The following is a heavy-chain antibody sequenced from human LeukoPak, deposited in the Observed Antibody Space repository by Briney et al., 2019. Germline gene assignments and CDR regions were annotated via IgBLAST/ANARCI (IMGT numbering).Heavy chain of an antibody. J-gene: IGHJ6*02. V-gene: IGHV1-2*02. D-gene: IGHD3-10*01. CDR2: INPNSGGT. Sequence: ASVKVSCKASGYTFTGYYMHWVRQAPGQGLEWMGWINPNSGGTNYAQKFQGRVTMTRDTSISTAYMELSRLRSVDTAVYYCASELWFGELYSMDVWGQGTTVTVSS. CDR3: ASELWFGELYSMDV. CDR1: GYTFTGYY.